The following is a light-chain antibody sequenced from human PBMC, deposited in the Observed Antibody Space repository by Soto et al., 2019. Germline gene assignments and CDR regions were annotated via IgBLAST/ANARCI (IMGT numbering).Light chain of an antibody. CDR3: SSYTSSNTRYV. CDR1: SSDVGDYDY. Sequence: QSVLTQPPSASGSPGQSITISCTGTSSDVGDYDYVSWYRQHPGKAPQLLIYAVYNRPSGVSNRFSASKSGTTASLTISGLQAEDEADYFCSSYTSSNTRYVFGAGTKVTVL. V-gene: IGLV2-14*01. J-gene: IGLJ1*01. CDR2: AVY.